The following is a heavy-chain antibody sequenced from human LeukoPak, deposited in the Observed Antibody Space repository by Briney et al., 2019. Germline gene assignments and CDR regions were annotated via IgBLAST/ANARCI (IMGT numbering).Heavy chain of an antibody. J-gene: IGHJ5*02. V-gene: IGHV4-38-2*02. CDR3: ARRSSANWFDP. D-gene: IGHD3-22*01. CDR1: GYSISSGFY. Sequence: SETLSLTCTVSGYSISSGFYWGWIRQPPGKGLEGIGSISHSGSTYYNLSLKSRVTISVDTSKNQFSLKLSSVTAADTAVYYCARRSSANWFDPWGQGTHLSVSS. CDR2: ISHSGST.